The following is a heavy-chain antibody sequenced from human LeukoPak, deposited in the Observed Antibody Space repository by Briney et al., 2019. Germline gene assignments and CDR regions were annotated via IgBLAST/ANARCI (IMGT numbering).Heavy chain of an antibody. Sequence: GGSLRLSCAASGFTFSIYAMSWVRQAPGKGLEWVSAISGSGGSTYYADSVKGRFTISRDNSKNTLYLQMNSLRAEDTAVYYCAKSETYCGGDCYLYYFDYWGQGTLVTVSS. V-gene: IGHV3-23*01. CDR1: GFTFSIYA. CDR3: AKSETYCGGDCYLYYFDY. CDR2: ISGSGGST. D-gene: IGHD2-21*02. J-gene: IGHJ4*02.